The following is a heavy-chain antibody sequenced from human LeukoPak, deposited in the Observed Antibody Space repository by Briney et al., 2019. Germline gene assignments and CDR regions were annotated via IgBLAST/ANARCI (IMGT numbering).Heavy chain of an antibody. J-gene: IGHJ5*01. CDR2: IGPDGSSR. D-gene: IGHD1-26*01. V-gene: IGHV3-74*01. CDR3: SRDFVGADDS. CDR1: GFTFNRNW. Sequence: QPGGSLRLSCADSGFTFNRNWMHWVRQAPGKGLMWVSRIGPDGSSRGYADSVKGRFTISRDNAKNTLYLQMNSLRVEDTAVYYCSRDFVGADDSWGQGTLVTV.